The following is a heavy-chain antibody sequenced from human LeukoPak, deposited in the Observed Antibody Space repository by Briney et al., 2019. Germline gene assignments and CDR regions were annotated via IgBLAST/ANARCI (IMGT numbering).Heavy chain of an antibody. D-gene: IGHD5-18*01. Sequence: ASVKVSCKASGYTFTGYYMHWVRQAPGQGLEWMGWINPNSGVTSYAQKFRGRVTMTRDTSISTAYMELSRLRSDDTAMYYCAKVSIRGLPTSYFDYWGQGTLVTVSS. CDR2: INPNSGVT. V-gene: IGHV1-2*02. CDR1: GYTFTGYY. CDR3: AKVSIRGLPTSYFDY. J-gene: IGHJ4*02.